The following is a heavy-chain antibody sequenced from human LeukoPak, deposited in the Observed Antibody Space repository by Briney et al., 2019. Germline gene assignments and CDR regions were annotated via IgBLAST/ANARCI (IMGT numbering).Heavy chain of an antibody. J-gene: IGHJ2*01. CDR2: SDPEDGET. Sequence: SVKVSCKVSGSTLSDLSIHWVRQAPGKGLEYVGGSDPEDGETFHAQNFQGRVTMTEGTSIDTAYMELSSLRSEDTAVYYCVTDRARLFWYFDLWGRGTLVTVSS. V-gene: IGHV1-24*01. D-gene: IGHD2-21*02. CDR3: VTDRARLFWYFDL. CDR1: GSTLSDLS.